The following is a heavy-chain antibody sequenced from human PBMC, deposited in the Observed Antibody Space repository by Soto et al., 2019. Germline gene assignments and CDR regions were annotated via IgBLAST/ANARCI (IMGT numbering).Heavy chain of an antibody. J-gene: IGHJ4*02. CDR2: MNPNSGHT. CDR1: GYTFTSYD. D-gene: IGHD6-19*01. Sequence: ASVKVSCKASGYTFTSYDINWVRQATGQGLEWMGWMNPNSGHTGYAQKFQGRVTMTRNTSIRTAYMELSRPRSEDTAVYYCARGGSSGWDTFDYWGQGSLVTVSS. CDR3: ARGGSSGWDTFDY. V-gene: IGHV1-8*01.